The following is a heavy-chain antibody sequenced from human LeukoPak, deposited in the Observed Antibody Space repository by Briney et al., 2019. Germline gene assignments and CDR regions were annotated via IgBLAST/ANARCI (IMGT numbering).Heavy chain of an antibody. CDR3: AKDRAGTPWAD. CDR1: GFTFSTYT. CDR2: IDGRGVDI. V-gene: IGHV3-23*01. J-gene: IGHJ4*02. D-gene: IGHD1-1*01. Sequence: GGSLRLSCAASGFTFSTYTMTWVRQAPGKGLECVSTIDGRGVDIYYAGSVKGRFTISRDNSRNTIYLQMNSLRAKDTAFYYCAKDRAGTPWADWGQGTLVTVSS.